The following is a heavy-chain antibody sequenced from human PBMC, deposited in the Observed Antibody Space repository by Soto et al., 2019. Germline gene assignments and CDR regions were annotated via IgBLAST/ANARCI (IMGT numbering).Heavy chain of an antibody. J-gene: IGHJ4*02. CDR2: IYYSGST. D-gene: IGHD3-10*01. V-gene: IGHV4-39*01. Sequence: PSETLSLTCTVSGGSISSSSYYWGWIRQPPGKGLEWIGSIYYSGSTYYNPSLKSRVTISVDTSKSQFSLKLSSVTAADTAVYYCATLWFGEGNYWGQGTLVTVSS. CDR3: ATLWFGEGNY. CDR1: GGSISSSSYY.